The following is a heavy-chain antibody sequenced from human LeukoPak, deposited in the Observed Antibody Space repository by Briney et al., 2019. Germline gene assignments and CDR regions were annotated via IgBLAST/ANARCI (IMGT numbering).Heavy chain of an antibody. CDR2: ISSSSSTI. CDR3: ARGARYYYYMDV. J-gene: IGHJ6*03. D-gene: IGHD6-6*01. Sequence: GGSLRLSCAASGFTFSSYSMNWVRQAPGKGLEWVSSISSSSSTIYYADSVKGRFTISRDNAKNSLYLQMNSLRAEDTAVYYCARGARYYYYMDVWGKGTTVTVSS. CDR1: GFTFSSYS. V-gene: IGHV3-48*01.